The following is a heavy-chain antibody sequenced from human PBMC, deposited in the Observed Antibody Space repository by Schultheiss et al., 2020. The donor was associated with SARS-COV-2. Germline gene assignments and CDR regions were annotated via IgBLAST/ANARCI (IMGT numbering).Heavy chain of an antibody. V-gene: IGHV4-34*01. J-gene: IGHJ4*02. D-gene: IGHD2-2*01. Sequence: SETLSLTCTVSGGSISSYYWSWIRQPPGKGLEWIGEINHSGSTNYNPSLKSRVTISVDTSNNQFSLKLRSVTAADTAVYYCARDLLWVPGAMGFDYWGQGALVTVSS. CDR3: ARDLLWVPGAMGFDY. CDR1: GGSISSYY. CDR2: INHSGST.